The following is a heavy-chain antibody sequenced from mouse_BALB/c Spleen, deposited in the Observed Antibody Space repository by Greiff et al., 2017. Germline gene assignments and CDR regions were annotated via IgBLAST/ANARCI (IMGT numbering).Heavy chain of an antibody. CDR1: GYNFTSYW. Sequence: QVQLKQPGAELVKPGTSVKLSCKASGYNFTSYWINWVKLRPGQGLEWIGDIYPGSGSTNYNEKFKSKATLTVDTSSSTAYMQLSSLASEDSALYYCARLADYGNFFAYWGQGTLVTVSA. D-gene: IGHD2-1*01. J-gene: IGHJ3*01. CDR2: IYPGSGST. V-gene: IGHV1-55*01. CDR3: ARLADYGNFFAY.